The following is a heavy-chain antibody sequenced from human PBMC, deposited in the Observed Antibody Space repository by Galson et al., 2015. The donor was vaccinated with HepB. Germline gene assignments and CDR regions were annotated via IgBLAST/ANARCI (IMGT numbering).Heavy chain of an antibody. D-gene: IGHD3-10*01. CDR1: GYTFTSYG. J-gene: IGHJ4*02. Sequence: VSCKASGYTFTSYGISWVRQAPGQGPEWMGWISAYNGNTNYAQKLQGRVTMTTDTSTSTAYMELRSLRSDDTAVYYCARASQFGELYYWGQGTLVTVSS. V-gene: IGHV1-18*01. CDR2: ISAYNGNT. CDR3: ARASQFGELYY.